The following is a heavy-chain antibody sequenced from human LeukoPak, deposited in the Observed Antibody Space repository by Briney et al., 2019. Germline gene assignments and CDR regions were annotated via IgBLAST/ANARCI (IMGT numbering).Heavy chain of an antibody. V-gene: IGHV1-8*02. J-gene: IGHJ6*03. Sequence: GASVKVSCKASGYTFTSYDINWVRQATGQGLEWMGWMNPNSGNTGYAQKFQGRVTMTRDMSTSTVYMELSSLRSEDTAVYYCARDGHYDSSGKYYYYYYMDVWGKGTTVTVSS. CDR3: ARDGHYDSSGKYYYYYYMDV. D-gene: IGHD3-22*01. CDR1: GYTFTSYD. CDR2: MNPNSGNT.